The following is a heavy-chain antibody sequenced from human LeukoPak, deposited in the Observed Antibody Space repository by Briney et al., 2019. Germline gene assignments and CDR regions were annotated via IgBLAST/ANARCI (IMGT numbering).Heavy chain of an antibody. CDR3: ASGDRCSVSTCPELDVFDI. CDR1: GGSISSYY. CDR2: IYYSGST. J-gene: IGHJ3*02. V-gene: IGHV4-59*01. D-gene: IGHD2-15*01. Sequence: SETLSLTCTVSGGSISSYYWSWIRQPPGKGLEWIGYIYYSGSTNYNPSLKSRVTISVDTSKNQFSLKLSSVAAADTAVYFCASGDRCSVSTCPELDVFDIWGQGTMVTVS.